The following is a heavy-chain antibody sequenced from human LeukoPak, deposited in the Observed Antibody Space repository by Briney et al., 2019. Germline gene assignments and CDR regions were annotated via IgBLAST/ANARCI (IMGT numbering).Heavy chain of an antibody. J-gene: IGHJ4*02. Sequence: PSETLSLTCTVSGGSISSYYWSWIRQPPGKGLEWIGYIYYSGSTNYNPSLKSRVTISVDTSKNQFSLKLSSVTAADTAVYYCASLSSFLSHWGQGTLVTVSS. D-gene: IGHD3-3*01. V-gene: IGHV4-59*01. CDR2: IYYSGST. CDR3: ASLSSFLSH. CDR1: GGSISSYY.